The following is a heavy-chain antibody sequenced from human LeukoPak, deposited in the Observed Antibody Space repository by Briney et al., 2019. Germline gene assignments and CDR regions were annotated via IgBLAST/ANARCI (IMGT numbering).Heavy chain of an antibody. V-gene: IGHV1-8*01. D-gene: IGHD2/OR15-2a*01. CDR2: MNPNSGNT. Sequence: ASVKVSCKASGYTFTSYDINWVRQATGQGLECMGWMNPNSGNTGYAQKFQGRVTMTRNTSISTAYMELSSLRSEDTAVYYCARGSSLSSTYGMDVWGQGTTVTVSS. CDR1: GYTFTSYD. J-gene: IGHJ6*02. CDR3: ARGSSLSSTYGMDV.